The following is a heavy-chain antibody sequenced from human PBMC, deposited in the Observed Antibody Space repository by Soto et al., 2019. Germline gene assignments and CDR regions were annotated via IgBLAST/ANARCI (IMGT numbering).Heavy chain of an antibody. CDR3: VRVLKPDYYYYYYMDV. CDR1: GGSLSSSSYY. J-gene: IGHJ6*03. Sequence: SETLSLTCTVSGGSLSSSSYYWGWIRQPPGKGLEWIGSIYYSGSTYYNPSLKSRVTISVDTSKNQFSLKLSSVTAADTAVYYCVRVLKPDYYYYYYMDVWGKGTTVTVSS. V-gene: IGHV4-39*01. CDR2: IYYSGST.